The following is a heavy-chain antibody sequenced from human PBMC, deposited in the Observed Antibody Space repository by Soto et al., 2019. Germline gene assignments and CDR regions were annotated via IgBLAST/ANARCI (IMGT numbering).Heavy chain of an antibody. Sequence: QVQLVQSGAEVKKPGSSVKVSCKASGGTFSSYAISWVRQAPGQGLEWMGGIIPIFGTANYAQKFQGRVPITADESTSTAYMELSSLRSEDTAVYYCAGTPHCYDSSGSMGGPFDYWGQGTLVTVSS. CDR1: GGTFSSYA. CDR3: AGTPHCYDSSGSMGGPFDY. V-gene: IGHV1-69*01. J-gene: IGHJ4*02. CDR2: IIPIFGTA. D-gene: IGHD3-22*01.